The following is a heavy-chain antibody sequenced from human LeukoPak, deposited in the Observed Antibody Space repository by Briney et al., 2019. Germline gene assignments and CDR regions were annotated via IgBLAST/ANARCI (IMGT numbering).Heavy chain of an antibody. CDR1: GFTFSGFG. J-gene: IGHJ4*02. Sequence: GKSLRLSCAASGFTFSGFGMHWVRQAPGKGLEWVAVIWYDGSNKCYADSVKGRFTISRDNPKNTLYVQMNSLRAEDTAVYYCARGRGADYGGNSGYFDYWGQGTPVTVSS. CDR2: IWYDGSNK. CDR3: ARGRGADYGGNSGYFDY. V-gene: IGHV3-33*01. D-gene: IGHD4-23*01.